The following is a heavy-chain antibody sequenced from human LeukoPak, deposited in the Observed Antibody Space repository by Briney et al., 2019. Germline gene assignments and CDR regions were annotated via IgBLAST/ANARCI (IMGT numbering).Heavy chain of an antibody. CDR3: ARDREYYDFWSGYLT. CDR1: GFTFSSYE. Sequence: GGSLRLSCAASGFTFSSYEMNWVRQAPGKGLEWVSYISSSGSTIYYADSVKGRFTISRDNAKNSLYLQMNSLRAEDTAVYYCARDREYYDFWSGYLTWGQGTLVTVSS. V-gene: IGHV3-48*03. D-gene: IGHD3-3*01. CDR2: ISSSGSTI. J-gene: IGHJ5*02.